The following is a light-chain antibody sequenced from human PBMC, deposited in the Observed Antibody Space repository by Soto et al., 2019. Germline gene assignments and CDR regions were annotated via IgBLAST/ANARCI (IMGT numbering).Light chain of an antibody. CDR2: GAS. CDR3: HPRSNWPPRFT. V-gene: IGKV3-15*01. CDR1: QSVSSD. J-gene: IGKJ4*01. Sequence: EIVMTQSPATLSVSPGERANLSCRASQSVSSDLAWYQQRPGQAPRLPPYGASTRATGMPARFSGSGSRTEFPPTISSLEPEDFAVYYFHPRSNWPPRFTFGGGTKGEIK.